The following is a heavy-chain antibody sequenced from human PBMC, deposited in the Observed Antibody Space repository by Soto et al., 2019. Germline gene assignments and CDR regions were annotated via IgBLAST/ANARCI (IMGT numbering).Heavy chain of an antibody. V-gene: IGHV4-59*01. CDR3: ARERPITAAGFRRYGMDA. J-gene: IGHJ6*02. D-gene: IGHD6-13*01. CDR2: IYYSGTI. Sequence: SETLSLTCTVAGGSISNYYWNWIRQHPGKGLEWIGYIYYSGTINYNPSLESRATISVDTSKSQFSLKLSSVTAADTAVYFCARERPITAAGFRRYGMDAWGQGTTVTVSS. CDR1: GGSISNYY.